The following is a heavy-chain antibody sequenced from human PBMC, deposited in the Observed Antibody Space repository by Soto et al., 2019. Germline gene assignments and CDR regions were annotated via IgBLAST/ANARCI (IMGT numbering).Heavy chain of an antibody. J-gene: IGHJ6*02. V-gene: IGHV5-10-1*03. CDR1: GYSFTSYW. Sequence: EVQLVQSGAEVKKPGESLRISCKGSGYSFTSYWISWVRQMPGKGLEWMGRIDPSDSYTNYSPSFQGHVTISADKSISTAYLQWSSLKASDTAMYYCARGNWNKPHYYGMDVWGQGTTVTVSS. CDR2: IDPSDSYT. CDR3: ARGNWNKPHYYGMDV. D-gene: IGHD1-1*01.